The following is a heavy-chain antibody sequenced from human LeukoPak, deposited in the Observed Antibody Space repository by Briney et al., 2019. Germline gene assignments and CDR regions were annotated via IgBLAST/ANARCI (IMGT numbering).Heavy chain of an antibody. D-gene: IGHD6-19*01. Sequence: GGSLRLSCAASGFTFSSYSMNWVRQAPGKGLEWVSSISSSSYIYYADSVKGRFTISRDNAKNSLYLQMNSLRAEDTAVYYCARDLGIAVAGTGDAFDIWGQGTMVTVSS. CDR1: GFTFSSYS. CDR2: ISSSSYI. V-gene: IGHV3-21*01. J-gene: IGHJ3*02. CDR3: ARDLGIAVAGTGDAFDI.